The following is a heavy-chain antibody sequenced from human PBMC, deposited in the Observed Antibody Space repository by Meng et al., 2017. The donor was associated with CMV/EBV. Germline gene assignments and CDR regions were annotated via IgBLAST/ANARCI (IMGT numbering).Heavy chain of an antibody. CDR3: ARDIAWELRPGLPYYYGMDV. J-gene: IGHJ6*02. CDR2: IYYSGST. Sequence: GSLRLSCTVSGGSISSYYWSWIRRPPGKGLEWIGYIYYSGSTNYNPSLKSRVTISIDTSKNQFSLKLSSVTAADTAVYYCARDIAWELRPGLPYYYGMDVWGQGTTVTVSS. CDR1: GGSISSYY. V-gene: IGHV4-59*01. D-gene: IGHD1-26*01.